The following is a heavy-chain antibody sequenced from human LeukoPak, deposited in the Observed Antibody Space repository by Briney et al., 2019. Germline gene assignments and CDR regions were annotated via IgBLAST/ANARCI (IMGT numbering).Heavy chain of an antibody. J-gene: IGHJ2*01. V-gene: IGHV4-61*02. Sequence: SETLSLTCTVSGGSISSGSYYWSWIRQPAGKGLEWIGRIYTSGSTNYNPSLKSRVTISVDTSKNQFSPKLSSVTAADTAVYYCARGDRSAWYFDLWGRGTLVTVSS. CDR2: IYTSGST. CDR1: GGSISSGSYY. CDR3: ARGDRSAWYFDL. D-gene: IGHD2-15*01.